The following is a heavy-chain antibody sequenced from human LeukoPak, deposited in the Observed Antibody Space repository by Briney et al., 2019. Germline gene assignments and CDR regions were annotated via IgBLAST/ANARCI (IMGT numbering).Heavy chain of an antibody. CDR1: GGTFSSYA. J-gene: IGHJ4*02. Sequence: GASVKVSCKASGGTFSSYAISWVRQAPGQGLEWMRGIIPIFGTANYAQKFQGRVTITADESTSTAYMELSSLRSEDTAVYYCARGGTIDYGDYVFDYWGQGTLVTVSS. CDR2: IIPIFGTA. CDR3: ARGGTIDYGDYVFDY. D-gene: IGHD4-17*01. V-gene: IGHV1-69*13.